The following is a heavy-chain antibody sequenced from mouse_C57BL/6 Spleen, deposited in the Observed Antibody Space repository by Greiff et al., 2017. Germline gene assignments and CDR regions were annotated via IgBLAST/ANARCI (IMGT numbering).Heavy chain of an antibody. V-gene: IGHV1-81*01. CDR1: GYTFTSYG. CDR2: IYPRSGNT. Sequence: QVQLKQSGAELARPGASVKLSCKASGYTFTSYGISWVKQRTGQGLEWIGEIYPRSGNTYYNEKFKGKATLTADKSSSTAYMELRSLTCGDSSDYFGARYYYGSSGNYAMDYWGRGTSVTASS. J-gene: IGHJ4*01. CDR3: ARYYYGSSGNYAMDY. D-gene: IGHD1-1*01.